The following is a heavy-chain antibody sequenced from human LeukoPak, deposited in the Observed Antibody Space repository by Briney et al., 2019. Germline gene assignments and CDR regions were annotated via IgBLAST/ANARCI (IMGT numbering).Heavy chain of an antibody. CDR3: ARDYWWNYDY. Sequence: GGSLTLSCAASVFIFSDYSMYWVRQAPCKGLEWVAVISKDGSDKYYPGSVRGRFTISRDNSKNTIYLQMDSLRAEDTAIYYCARDYWWNYDYWGQGTLVTVSS. V-gene: IGHV3-30-3*01. CDR2: ISKDGSDK. CDR1: VFIFSDYS. J-gene: IGHJ4*02. D-gene: IGHD1-7*01.